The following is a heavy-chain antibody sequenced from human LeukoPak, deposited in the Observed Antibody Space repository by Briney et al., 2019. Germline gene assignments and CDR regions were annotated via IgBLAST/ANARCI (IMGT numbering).Heavy chain of an antibody. CDR3: ARGRGSSAKDY. Sequence: GGSLRLSCTASGFTFSNYAMHWVRQAPGEGLEYVSAISTNGGATYYANSVKGRFTISRDNSKNTLYLQMGSLTSEDMAVYYCARGRGSSAKDYWGQGTLVTVSS. V-gene: IGHV3-64*01. CDR2: ISTNGGAT. CDR1: GFTFSNYA. J-gene: IGHJ4*02. D-gene: IGHD2-15*01.